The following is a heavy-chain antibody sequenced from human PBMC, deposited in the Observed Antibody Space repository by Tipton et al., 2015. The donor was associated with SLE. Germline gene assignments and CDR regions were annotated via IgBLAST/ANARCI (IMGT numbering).Heavy chain of an antibody. CDR2: IYYSGST. V-gene: IGHV4-39*07. Sequence: LRLSCTVSGGSISSSSYYWGWIRQPPGKGLEWIGSIYYSGSTYYNPSLKSRVTISVDTSKNQFSLKLSSVTAADTAVYYCADERSDCNGGSCYPYYYYYMDVWGKGTTVTVSS. CDR1: GGSISSSSYY. D-gene: IGHD2-15*01. J-gene: IGHJ6*03. CDR3: ADERSDCNGGSCYPYYYYYMDV.